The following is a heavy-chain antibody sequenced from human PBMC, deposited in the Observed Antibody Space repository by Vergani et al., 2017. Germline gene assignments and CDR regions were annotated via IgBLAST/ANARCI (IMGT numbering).Heavy chain of an antibody. V-gene: IGHV1-69*01. D-gene: IGHD3-22*01. CDR1: GGTFGRYA. Sequence: QVQLVQSGAEVKKPGSSVKVSCKASGGTFGRYAISWVRQAPGQGLEWMGGIIPIFGTENYAQKFQGRVTLSADESTSTAYMELSSLRAEDTAVYYCARLSYDTTPYLQGGYDCWGQGTLVSVSS. J-gene: IGHJ4*02. CDR3: ARLSYDTTPYLQGGYDC. CDR2: IIPIFGTE.